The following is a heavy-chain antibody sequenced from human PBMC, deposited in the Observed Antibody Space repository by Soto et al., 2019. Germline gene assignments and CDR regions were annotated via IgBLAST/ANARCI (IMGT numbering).Heavy chain of an antibody. CDR3: ARLHSHGTYGMDV. CDR1: GGSFTYT. V-gene: IGHV1-69*01. Sequence: QMHLVQSGAEVKKPGSSVKVSCKASGGSFTYTLSWVRQAPGQGLEWMGGIIHTFGTTNYAQKFQDRVTITAYESTKTAYMGLKTLRSQDTAFYYCARLHSHGTYGMDVWGQGTKVTVSS. D-gene: IGHD5-18*01. CDR2: IIHTFGTT. J-gene: IGHJ6*02.